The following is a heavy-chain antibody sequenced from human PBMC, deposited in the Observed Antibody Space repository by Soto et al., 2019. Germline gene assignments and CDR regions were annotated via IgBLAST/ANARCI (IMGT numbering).Heavy chain of an antibody. CDR2: FYGGGSTST. J-gene: IGHJ4*02. CDR1: GFTFSTYT. Sequence: QLLESGGNLVQPGGSLRLSCATAGFTFSTYTMSWVRQAPGKGPEWVAGFYGGGSTSTFYADSVKGRFTISRDNSRNMVLLQMNSLRAEDTAAYYCTKERHPYGIWSFDCWGQGTRVTVSS. V-gene: IGHV3-23*03. D-gene: IGHD3-10*01. CDR3: TKERHPYGIWSFDC.